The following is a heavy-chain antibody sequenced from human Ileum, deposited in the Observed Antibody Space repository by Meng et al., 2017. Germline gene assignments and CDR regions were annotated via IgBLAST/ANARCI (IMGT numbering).Heavy chain of an antibody. Sequence: GESLKISCAASGFTFSDYGMNWVRQAPGKGLEWVSATADTTFYADSVRGRFTISRDNSKNRLYLQMNSLSAEDTGVYYCAKSIACSWGGWCSPFDFWGQGTLVTVSS. CDR1: GFTFSDYG. D-gene: IGHD6-19*01. CDR3: AKSIACSWGGWCSPFDF. CDR2: TADTT. J-gene: IGHJ4*02. V-gene: IGHV3-23*01.